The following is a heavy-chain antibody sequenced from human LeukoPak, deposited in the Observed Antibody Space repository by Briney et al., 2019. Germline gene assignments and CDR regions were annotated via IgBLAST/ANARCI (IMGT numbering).Heavy chain of an antibody. CDR1: GGSISNHY. V-gene: IGHV4-4*07. CDR2: IYSGGSA. J-gene: IGHJ4*02. Sequence: SETLSLTCTVSGGSISNHYWTWIRQPAGKGLEWIGRIYSGGSAIYNPSLKSRVTMSVDTSKNQFSLELSSVTAADTAVYFCARAMPGSGTSVDYWGQGTLVTVSS. CDR3: ARAMPGSGTSVDY. D-gene: IGHD3-10*01.